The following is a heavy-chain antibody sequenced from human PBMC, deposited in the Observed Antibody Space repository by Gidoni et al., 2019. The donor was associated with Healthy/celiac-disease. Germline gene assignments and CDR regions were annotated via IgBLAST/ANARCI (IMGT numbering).Heavy chain of an antibody. CDR3: AREGQRLYYFDY. Sequence: QVQLQESRPGLVKPSQTLSLTCTVSRGSISSGSSDWSWIRQPAGKGLEWIGHIYTSGSTNYNPSLKSRVNISVDTSKNQFSLKLSSVTAADTAVYYCAREGQRLYYFDYWGQGTLVTVSS. CDR1: RGSISSGSSD. J-gene: IGHJ4*02. V-gene: IGHV4-61*02. CDR2: IYTSGST.